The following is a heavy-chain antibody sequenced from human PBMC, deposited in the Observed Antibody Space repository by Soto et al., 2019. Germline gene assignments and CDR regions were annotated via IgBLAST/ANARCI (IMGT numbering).Heavy chain of an antibody. CDR1: GYSFTSFW. V-gene: IGHV5-51*01. CDR2: IYPADSII. D-gene: IGHD2-2*02. Sequence: ESLKISCKTSGYSFTSFWIGWVRQMPGKGLEWMGIIYPADSIIKYSPSFQGQVTLSADKSITTAYLQWSSLKASDTAIYDCARLFCWTSSCYIGLDYWGQGT. CDR3: ARLFCWTSSCYIGLDY. J-gene: IGHJ4*02.